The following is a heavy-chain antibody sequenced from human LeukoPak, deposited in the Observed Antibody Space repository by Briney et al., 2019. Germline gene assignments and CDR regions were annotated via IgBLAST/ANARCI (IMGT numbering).Heavy chain of an antibody. Sequence: GGSLRLSCAASGLTFSSHWMHWVRQAPGKGLVWVSRIIGDGSSTIYADCVKGGFIISRDNDKNTLYLQMNSLRAEDTAVYYRKRGHVWGSYSHHDYWGQGILVTVSS. J-gene: IGHJ4*02. D-gene: IGHD3-16*01. CDR3: KRGHVWGSYSHHDY. V-gene: IGHV3-74*01. CDR1: GLTFSSHW. CDR2: IIGDGSST.